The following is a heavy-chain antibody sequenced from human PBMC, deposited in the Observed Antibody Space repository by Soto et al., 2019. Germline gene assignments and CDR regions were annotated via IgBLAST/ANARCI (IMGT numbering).Heavy chain of an antibody. CDR2: ISAYNGNT. CDR1: GYTFTSYG. J-gene: IGHJ3*02. V-gene: IGHV1-18*01. CDR3: ARDGRSGIVVVPAFFAAFDI. D-gene: IGHD2-2*01. Sequence: ASVKVSCKASGYTFTSYGISWVRQAPGQGLEWMGWISAYNGNTNYAQKLQGRVTMTTDTSTSTAYMELRSLRSDDTAVYYCARDGRSGIVVVPAFFAAFDIWRQGTMVTVSS.